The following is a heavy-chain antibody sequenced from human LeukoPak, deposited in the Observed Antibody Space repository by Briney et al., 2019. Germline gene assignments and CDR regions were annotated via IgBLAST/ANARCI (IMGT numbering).Heavy chain of an antibody. V-gene: IGHV3-23*01. CDR3: ARGDEYSSSWYLGY. CDR2: ISGSGGST. CDR1: GFTFSSYA. Sequence: GGSLRLSCAASGFTFSSYAMSWVRQAPGKGLEWVSAISGSGGSTYYADSVKGRFTISRDNAKNSLFLQMNSLRAEDTAVYYCARGDEYSSSWYLGYWGQGTLVTVSS. D-gene: IGHD6-13*01. J-gene: IGHJ4*02.